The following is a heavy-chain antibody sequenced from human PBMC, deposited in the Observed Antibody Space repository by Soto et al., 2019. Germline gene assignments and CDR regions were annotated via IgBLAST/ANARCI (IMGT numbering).Heavy chain of an antibody. D-gene: IGHD1-26*01. CDR1: GFTFSDYY. CDR3: AREFPKWELPLEGAFDI. CDR2: ISSSGSTI. V-gene: IGHV3-11*01. J-gene: IGHJ3*02. Sequence: GGSLRLSCAASGFTFSDYYMSWIRQAPGKGLEWVSYISSSGSTIYYTDSVKGRFTISRDNAKNSLYLQMNSLRAEDTAVYYCAREFPKWELPLEGAFDIWGQGTMVTVSS.